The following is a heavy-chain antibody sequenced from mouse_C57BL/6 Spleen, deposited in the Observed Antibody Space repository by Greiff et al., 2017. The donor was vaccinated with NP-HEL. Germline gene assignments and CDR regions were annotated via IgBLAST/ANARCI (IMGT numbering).Heavy chain of an antibody. J-gene: IGHJ4*01. CDR2: IYIGNGYT. CDR1: GYTFTSYG. Sequence: VQLQQSGAELVSPGSSVKMPCKTSGYTFTSYGINWVKQRPGQGLEWIGYIYIGNGYTEYNEKFKGKATLTSDTSSSTAYMQLSSLTSEDSAIYFCARFWGTTLYYAMDYWGQGTSVTVSS. D-gene: IGHD2-12*01. CDR3: ARFWGTTLYYAMDY. V-gene: IGHV1-58*01.